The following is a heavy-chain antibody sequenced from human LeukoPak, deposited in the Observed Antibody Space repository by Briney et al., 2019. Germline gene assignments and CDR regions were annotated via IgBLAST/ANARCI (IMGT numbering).Heavy chain of an antibody. D-gene: IGHD6-25*01. J-gene: IGHJ4*02. CDR2: ISYDGSNK. CDR3: AKGPTGYSSGWPDY. CDR1: GFTFSSYG. Sequence: PGGSLRLSCAASGFTFSSYGMHWVRQAPGKGLEWVAVISYDGSNKYYADSVKGRFTISRDNSKNTLYLQMNSLRAEDTAVYYCAKGPTGYSSGWPDYWGQGTLVTVSS. V-gene: IGHV3-30*18.